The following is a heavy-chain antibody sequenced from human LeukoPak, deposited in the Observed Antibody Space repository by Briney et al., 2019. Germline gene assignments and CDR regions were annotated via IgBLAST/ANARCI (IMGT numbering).Heavy chain of an antibody. CDR3: AKAPVTSCRGAFCYPFDY. J-gene: IGHJ4*02. V-gene: IGHV3-23*01. D-gene: IGHD2-15*01. CDR2: MSSGDDDR. CDR1: GFSFSSYA. Sequence: GGSLRLSCATYGFSFSSYAMSWVRQAPGKGLEWVSAMSSGDDDRYYAASVRGRFTISRDTSRSTLYLQMNSVRAEDAAVYYCAKAPVTSCRGAFCYPFDYWGQGTLVTVSS.